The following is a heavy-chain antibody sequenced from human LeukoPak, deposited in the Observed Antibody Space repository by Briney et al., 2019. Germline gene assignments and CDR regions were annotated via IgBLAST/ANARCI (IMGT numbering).Heavy chain of an antibody. CDR2: ISYDGSNK. CDR3: AKDGDYRSFDY. D-gene: IGHD4-17*01. Sequence: RPGGSLRLSCAASGFTFSSYAMHWVRQAPGKGLEWVAVISYDGSNKYYADSVKGRFTISRDNSKNTLYLQMNSLRAEDTAVYYCAKDGDYRSFDYWGQGTLVTVSS. CDR1: GFTFSSYA. J-gene: IGHJ4*02. V-gene: IGHV3-30-3*01.